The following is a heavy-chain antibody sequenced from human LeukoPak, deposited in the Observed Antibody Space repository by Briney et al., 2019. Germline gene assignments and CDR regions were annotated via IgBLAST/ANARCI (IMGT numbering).Heavy chain of an antibody. CDR3: ATRHYYGSSGYYYYYVDF. CDR1: GFTFSSYA. D-gene: IGHD3-22*01. J-gene: IGHJ4*02. V-gene: IGHV3-23*01. CDR2: ISSSGDAT. Sequence: PGGSLRLSCAVPGFTFSSYATICVRQAPGKGLEWLSGISSSGDATSHADSVRGRFSISRDNSRNTLYLQINSLRVEDTGAYYRATRHYYGSSGYYYYYVDFWGQGTLVTVSS.